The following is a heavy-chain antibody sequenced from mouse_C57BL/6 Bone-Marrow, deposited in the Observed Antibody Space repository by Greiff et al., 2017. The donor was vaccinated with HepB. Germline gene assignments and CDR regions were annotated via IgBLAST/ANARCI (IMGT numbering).Heavy chain of an antibody. CDR1: GFTFSDYG. CDR2: ISSGSSTI. Sequence: EVKVVESGGGLVKPGGSLKLSCAASGFTFSDYGMHWVRQAPEKGLEWVAYISSGSSTIYYADTVKGRFTISRGNAKNTLFLQMTSLGSEDTAMYYCARPEGFAYWGQGTLVTVSA. V-gene: IGHV5-17*01. CDR3: ARPEGFAY. J-gene: IGHJ3*01.